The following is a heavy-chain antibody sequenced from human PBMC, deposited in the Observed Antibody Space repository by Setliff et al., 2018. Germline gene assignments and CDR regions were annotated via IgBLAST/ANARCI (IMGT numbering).Heavy chain of an antibody. CDR2: INNDGGST. J-gene: IGHJ4*02. CDR3: ATPSGGYYFDY. Sequence: PGGSLRLSCAAAGFTFSSHWMHWVRQAPGKRLMWVSRINNDGGSTTYEDSVKGRFTISRDNAKNTLYLQMNSLRAEDTAVYYCATPSGGYYFDYWGQGTLVTVSS. D-gene: IGHD1-26*01. V-gene: IGHV3-74*01. CDR1: GFTFSSHW.